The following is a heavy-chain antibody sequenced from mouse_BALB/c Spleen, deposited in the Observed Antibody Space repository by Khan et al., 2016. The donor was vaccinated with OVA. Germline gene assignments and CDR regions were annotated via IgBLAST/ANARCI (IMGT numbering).Heavy chain of an antibody. J-gene: IGHJ3*01. V-gene: IGHV2-2*02. CDR2: IRRGGST. CDR1: GFSLTYYG. CDR3: ARKYDDDEGLAY. D-gene: IGHD2-4*01. Sequence: QVQLKESGPGLVQPSQSLSITCQVSGFSLTYYGVHWVRQSPGKGLEWLGVIRRGGSTDYNAAFISRLNISNDNSKSHAFFKMNSMQVNNTAIYFSARKYDDDEGLAYCGQGMLVTVNA.